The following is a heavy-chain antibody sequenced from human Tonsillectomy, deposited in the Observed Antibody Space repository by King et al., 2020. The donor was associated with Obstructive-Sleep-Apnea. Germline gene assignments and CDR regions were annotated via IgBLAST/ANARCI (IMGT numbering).Heavy chain of an antibody. Sequence: VQLVESGGGVVQPGRSLRLSCAASGFTLSTYGIHWVRQAPGKGLEWVAVISFDGGNKFFAESVKGRFSISRDSSKNTLYLQMNSLRPDDTAVYYWVREGFRWEVRGSYADYWGQGTLVTVSS. D-gene: IGHD1-26*01. CDR1: GFTLSTYG. CDR3: VREGFRWEVRGSYADY. V-gene: IGHV3-30*03. CDR2: ISFDGGNK. J-gene: IGHJ4*02.